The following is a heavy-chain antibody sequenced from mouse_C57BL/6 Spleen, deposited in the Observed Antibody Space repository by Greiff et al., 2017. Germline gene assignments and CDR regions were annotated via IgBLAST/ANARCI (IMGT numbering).Heavy chain of an antibody. CDR2: IYPGDGDT. CDR1: GYAFSSSW. V-gene: IGHV1-82*01. J-gene: IGHJ4*01. CDR3: ARENYGNYEGAMDY. D-gene: IGHD2-1*01. Sequence: QVQLKQSGPELVKPGASVKISCKASGYAFSSSWMNWVKQRPGKGLEWIGRIYPGDGDTNYNGKFKGKATLTADKSSSTAYMQLSSLTSEDSAVXFCARENYGNYEGAMDYWGQGTSVTVSS.